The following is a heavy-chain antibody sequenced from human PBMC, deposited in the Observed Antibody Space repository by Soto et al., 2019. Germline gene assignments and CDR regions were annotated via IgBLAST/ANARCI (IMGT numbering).Heavy chain of an antibody. CDR1: GFTFSSYA. CDR2: ISYDGSNK. CDR3: ARDLEIRVPNDDWFDP. Sequence: PGGSLRLSCAASGFTFSSYAMHWFRQAPGKGLEWVAVISYDGSNKYYADSVKGRFTISRDNSKNTLYLQMNSLRAEDTAVYYCARDLEIRVPNDDWFDPWGQGTLVTVSS. J-gene: IGHJ5*01. D-gene: IGHD2-2*01. V-gene: IGHV3-30-3*01.